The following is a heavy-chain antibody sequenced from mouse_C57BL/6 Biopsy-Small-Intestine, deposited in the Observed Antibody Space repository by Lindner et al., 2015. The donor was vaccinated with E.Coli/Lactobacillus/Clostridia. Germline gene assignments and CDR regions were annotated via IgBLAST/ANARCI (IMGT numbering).Heavy chain of an antibody. V-gene: IGHV1-53*01. CDR2: INPNSGGT. CDR1: GYTFTGYY. CDR3: ARGPINYYDSSGYYYV. Sequence: SVKVSCKASGYTFTGYYMHWVRQAPGQGLEWMGWINPNSGGTNYAQKFQGRVTMTRDTSISTAYMELSRLRSDDTAVYYCARGPINYYDSSGYYYVWGQGTLVTVSS. D-gene: IGHD1-1*01. J-gene: IGHJ4*01.